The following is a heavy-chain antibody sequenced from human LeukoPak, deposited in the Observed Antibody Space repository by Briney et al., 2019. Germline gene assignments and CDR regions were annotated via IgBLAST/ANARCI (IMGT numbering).Heavy chain of an antibody. V-gene: IGHV3-53*01. CDR2: IYSGGST. CDR3: ARERATHDLDY. J-gene: IGHJ4*02. Sequence: GGSLRLSCAASGFTVSSNYMSWVRQAPGKGLEWVSVIYSGGSTYYADSVKGRFTISRDNSKNTLYLQMNSLRAEDTAVYYCARERATHDLDYWGQGTLVTVSS. CDR1: GFTVSSNY.